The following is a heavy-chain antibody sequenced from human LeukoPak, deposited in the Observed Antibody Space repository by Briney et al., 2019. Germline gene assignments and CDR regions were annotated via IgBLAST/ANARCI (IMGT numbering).Heavy chain of an antibody. D-gene: IGHD5-12*01. CDR2: ISSSSSTI. J-gene: IGHJ4*02. V-gene: IGHV3-48*01. CDR3: ARDQRYSGYDYLPYYFDY. CDR1: GFTFSSYS. Sequence: GGSLRLSCAASGFTFSSYSMNWVRQAPGKGLEWVSYISSSSSTIYYADSVKGRFTISRDNAKNSLYLQMNSLRAEDTAVYYCARDQRYSGYDYLPYYFDYWGQGTLVTVSS.